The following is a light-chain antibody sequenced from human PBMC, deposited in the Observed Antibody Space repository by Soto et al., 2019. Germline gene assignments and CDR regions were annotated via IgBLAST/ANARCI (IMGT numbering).Light chain of an antibody. Sequence: QSVLTQPPSASGTPGQRVTISCSGSSSNIGSNYVYWYQHLPGRAPKVLIYRNSHRPSGVPDRFSGSQSGSSASLAISGLQSEDEADYYCAAWDDNLRGVLFGGGTKLTVL. J-gene: IGLJ3*02. CDR1: SSNIGSNY. CDR3: AAWDDNLRGVL. CDR2: RNS. V-gene: IGLV1-47*01.